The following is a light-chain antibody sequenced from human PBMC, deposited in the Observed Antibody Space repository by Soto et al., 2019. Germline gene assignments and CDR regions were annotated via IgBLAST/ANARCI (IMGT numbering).Light chain of an antibody. CDR1: HSVPTNY. CDR3: QQYGSSLWT. V-gene: IGKV3-20*01. J-gene: IGKJ1*01. CDR2: GAS. Sequence: EIVLTHSPGTLSLSPGERATLSCRASHSVPTNYLAWYQQKPGQSPRLLIYGASTRATGIPERFSGSGSGTDFTLTISRLEPEDFAVYYCQQYGSSLWTFGQGTKVDIK.